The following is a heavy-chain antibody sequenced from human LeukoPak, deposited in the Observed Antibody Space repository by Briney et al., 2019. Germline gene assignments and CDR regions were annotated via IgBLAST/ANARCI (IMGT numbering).Heavy chain of an antibody. CDR1: GFTFSSYG. CDR2: ISYDGSNK. CDR3: AKQYYYDSSGEPILFDY. V-gene: IGHV3-30*18. J-gene: IGHJ4*02. D-gene: IGHD3-22*01. Sequence: GGSLRLSCAASGFTFSSYGMHWVRQAPGKGLEWVAVISYDGSNKYYADSVKGRFTISRDNSKNTLYLQMNSLRAEDTAVYYCAKQYYYDSSGEPILFDYWGQGTLVTVSS.